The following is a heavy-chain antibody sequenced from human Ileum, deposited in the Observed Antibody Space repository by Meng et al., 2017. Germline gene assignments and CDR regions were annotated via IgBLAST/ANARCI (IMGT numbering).Heavy chain of an antibody. Sequence: QVHPQGSGPRLVKPSGTLSLTCAVSGTWWSWVRQPPGKGLEWIGEIFQSGRTNYNPSLKSRVTISIDKSKSQISLQLSAVTAADTAVYSCATSNDRDVYYLGYWGQGTLVTVSS. CDR1: GTW. J-gene: IGHJ4*02. V-gene: IGHV4-4*02. CDR2: IFQSGRT. CDR3: ATSNDRDVYYLGY. D-gene: IGHD3-22*01.